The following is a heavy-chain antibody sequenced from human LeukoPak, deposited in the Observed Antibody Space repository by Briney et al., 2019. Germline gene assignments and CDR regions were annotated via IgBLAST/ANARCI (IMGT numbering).Heavy chain of an antibody. J-gene: IGHJ4*02. CDR2: IGTSGNPI. CDR3: ARGRVTKPD. CDR1: GFTFSGYI. Sequence: GGSLRLSCAASGFTFSGYIMNWVRQAPGKGLEWVSFIGTSGNPIYYADSVKGRFTVSRDNAKNSLYLQMNSLRAEDTAVYYCARGRVTKPDWGQGTLVTVSS. V-gene: IGHV3-48*01.